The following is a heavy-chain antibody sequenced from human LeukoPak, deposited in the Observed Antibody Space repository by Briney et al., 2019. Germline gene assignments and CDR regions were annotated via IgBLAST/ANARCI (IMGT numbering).Heavy chain of an antibody. V-gene: IGHV3-20*01. CDR1: GFTFDDYG. Sequence: GGSLRPSCAASGFTFDDYGMSWVRQAPGKGLEWVSGINWNGGSTGYADSVKGRFTISRDNAKNSLYLQMNSLRAEDTALYHCARDLSSLAAAGTNWFDPWGQGTMVTVSS. CDR2: INWNGGST. D-gene: IGHD6-13*01. J-gene: IGHJ5*01. CDR3: ARDLSSLAAAGTNWFDP.